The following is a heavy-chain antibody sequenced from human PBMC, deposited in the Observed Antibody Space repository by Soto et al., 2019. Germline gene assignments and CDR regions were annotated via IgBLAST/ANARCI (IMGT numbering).Heavy chain of an antibody. CDR2: LDYEEGER. V-gene: IGHV1-24*01. CDR1: GHTLSGLP. CDR3: AGGVTKFDY. Sequence: ASVKVSCKVSGHTLSGLPMHWVRQAPGKGLEWMGSLDYEEGERNFAHRFQGRVTVTEDTSTDTAYMDLIRLKSDDTAFYYCAGGVTKFDYWGQGALVTVSS. D-gene: IGHD4-17*01. J-gene: IGHJ4*02.